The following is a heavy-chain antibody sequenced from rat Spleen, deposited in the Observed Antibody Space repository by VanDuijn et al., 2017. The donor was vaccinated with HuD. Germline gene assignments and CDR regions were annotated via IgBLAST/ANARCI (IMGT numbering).Heavy chain of an antibody. CDR3: AKDRDYSGEGAYVMDA. V-gene: IGHV5-22*01. D-gene: IGHD1-1*01. CDR2: ISYEGSST. CDR1: GFTFSDYY. J-gene: IGHJ4*01. Sequence: EVQLVESGGGLVQPGRSLKLSCAASGFTFSDYYMAWVRQAPKKGLEGVASISYEGSSTYYGDSVKGRFTIPRDNAENTVYLQMNSLRSEDTATYYCAKDRDYSGEGAYVMDAWGQGASVTVSS.